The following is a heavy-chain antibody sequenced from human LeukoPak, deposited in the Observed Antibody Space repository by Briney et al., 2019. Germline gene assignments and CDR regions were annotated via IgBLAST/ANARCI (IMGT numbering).Heavy chain of an antibody. Sequence: SETLSLTCTVSGGSISSGSYYWSWIRQPAGKGLEWIGRIYTSGSTNYNPSLKSRVTISVDTSKNQFSLKLSSVTVADTAVYYCARDPPSIAARPDGYYYYYYMDVWGKGTTVTVSS. CDR3: ARDPPSIAARPDGYYYYYYMDV. J-gene: IGHJ6*03. CDR2: IYTSGST. V-gene: IGHV4-61*02. D-gene: IGHD6-6*01. CDR1: GGSISSGSYY.